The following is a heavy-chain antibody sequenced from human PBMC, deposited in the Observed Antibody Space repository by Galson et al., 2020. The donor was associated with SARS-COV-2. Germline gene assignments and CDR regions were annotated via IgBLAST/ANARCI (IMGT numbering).Heavy chain of an antibody. J-gene: IGHJ6*02. Sequence: TGGSLRLSCAASGFTFSSYGMHWVRQAPGQGLEWVAVISYDGSNKYYADSVKGRFTISRDNSKNTLYLQMNSLRAEDTAVYYCARSYSGSYYYGMDVWGQGTTVTVSS. CDR2: ISYDGSNK. V-gene: IGHV3-30*03. D-gene: IGHD1-26*01. CDR1: GFTFSSYG. CDR3: ARSYSGSYYYGMDV.